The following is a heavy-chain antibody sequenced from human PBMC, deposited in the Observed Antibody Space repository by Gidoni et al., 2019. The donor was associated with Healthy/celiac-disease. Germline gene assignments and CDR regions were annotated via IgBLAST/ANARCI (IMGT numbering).Heavy chain of an antibody. J-gene: IGHJ6*02. CDR3: AIGEESSGNYGMDV. Sequence: VKLVQSGAEVTMPGASVRVSCTASGSTFPSYAMHWVRQAPGQRLEWLGWTNAVNGNTKYPQKFQGSVTITRDTAASSAYMDLRSWRSEDTAVYYCAIGEESSGNYGMDVWGQGTTVTVSS. V-gene: IGHV1-3*01. CDR1: GSTFPSYA. CDR2: TNAVNGNT.